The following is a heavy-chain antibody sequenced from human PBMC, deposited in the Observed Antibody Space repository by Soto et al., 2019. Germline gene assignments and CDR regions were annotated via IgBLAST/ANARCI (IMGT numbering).Heavy chain of an antibody. V-gene: IGHV4-59*11. D-gene: IGHD3-10*01. Sequence: QVQLQESGPGLVKASETLSLTCTVSGTSMSGHFWSWMRQPPGKGLEWIGYGYYSGSTLYNPSLKSRVNISLDTSKNHFSLRLNSVTSADTAVYYCARGVYLSLVRTGWFDPWGQGTLVTVSS. CDR1: GTSMSGHF. CDR3: ARGVYLSLVRTGWFDP. CDR2: GYYSGST. J-gene: IGHJ5*02.